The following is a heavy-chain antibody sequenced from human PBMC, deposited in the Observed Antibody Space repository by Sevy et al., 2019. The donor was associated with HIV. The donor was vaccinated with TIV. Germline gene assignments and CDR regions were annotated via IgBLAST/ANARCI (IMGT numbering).Heavy chain of an antibody. CDR1: GGSFSGYY. CDR3: ASLGYCSGGSCYSDSDY. Sequence: SETLSLTCAVYGGSFSGYYWSWIRQPPGKGLEWIGEINHSGSTNYNPSLKSRVTISVDPSKNQFSLKLSSVTAADTAVYYCASLGYCSGGSCYSDSDYWGQGTLVTVSS. V-gene: IGHV4-34*01. D-gene: IGHD2-15*01. CDR2: INHSGST. J-gene: IGHJ4*02.